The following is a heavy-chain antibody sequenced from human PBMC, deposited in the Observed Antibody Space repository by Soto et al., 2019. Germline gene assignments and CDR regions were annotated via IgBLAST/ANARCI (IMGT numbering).Heavy chain of an antibody. CDR1: GGSISSSNW. CDR3: ARVVYLDFPVTGGGWFDP. Sequence: QVQLQESGPGLVKPSGTLSLTCAVSGGSISSSNWWSWVRQPPGKGLEWIGEIYHSGSTNYNPSXSGQVPISVDXXNXHFXLKLSSVTAADTAVYYCARVVYLDFPVTGGGWFDPWGQGTLVTVSS. J-gene: IGHJ5*02. V-gene: IGHV4-4*02. D-gene: IGHD1-20*01. CDR2: IYHSGST.